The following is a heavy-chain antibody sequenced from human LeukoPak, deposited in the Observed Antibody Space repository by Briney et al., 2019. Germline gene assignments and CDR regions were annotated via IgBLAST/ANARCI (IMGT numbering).Heavy chain of an antibody. CDR2: IYYSGST. Sequence: SETLSLTCTVSGGSISSYYWSWIRQPPGKGLEWIGYIYYSGSTNYNPSLKSRVTISVDTSKNQFSLKLSSVTAADTAVYYCARASWDYDILTGFDYWGQGALVTVSS. D-gene: IGHD3-9*01. CDR1: GGSISSYY. J-gene: IGHJ4*02. V-gene: IGHV4-59*01. CDR3: ARASWDYDILTGFDY.